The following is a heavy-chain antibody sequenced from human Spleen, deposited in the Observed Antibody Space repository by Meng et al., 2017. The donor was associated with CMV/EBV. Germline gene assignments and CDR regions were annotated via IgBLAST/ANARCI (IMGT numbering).Heavy chain of an antibody. D-gene: IGHD3-3*01. Sequence: GGSLRLSCAASGFTFSSYEMNWARQAPGKGLEWVSYISSSGSTIYYADSVKGRFTISRDNAKNSLYLQMNSLRAEDTAVYYCARGQMYYDFWSGYPQGMDVWGQGTTVTVSS. CDR1: GFTFSSYE. CDR3: ARGQMYYDFWSGYPQGMDV. V-gene: IGHV3-48*03. J-gene: IGHJ6*02. CDR2: ISSSGSTI.